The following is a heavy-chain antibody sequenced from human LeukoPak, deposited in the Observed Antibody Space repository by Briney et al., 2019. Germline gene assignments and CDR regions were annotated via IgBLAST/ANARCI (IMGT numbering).Heavy chain of an antibody. CDR1: GLTVSSNY. V-gene: IGHV3-53*01. J-gene: IGHJ4*02. CDR2: IYSGASA. D-gene: IGHD2-15*01. CDR3: ARVIQSLLLKGYFDY. Sequence: GGSLRLSCAASGLTVSSNYMSWVRQAPGKGLEWVSVIYSGASAYYADSLKGRFTISRDNSKNTLYLQMNGLRAEDTAVYYCARVIQSLLLKGYFDYWGQGTLVTVSS.